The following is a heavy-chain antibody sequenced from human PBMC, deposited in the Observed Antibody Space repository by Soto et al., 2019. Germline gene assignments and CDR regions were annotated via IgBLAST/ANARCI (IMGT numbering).Heavy chain of an antibody. CDR3: ARAGGTTVPGPWHFDS. Sequence: PGGSLRLSCEASGFTFNTYSIHWVRQPPCKGLEWMAAIWYDGTQKYYADSVKGRFIISRDNSKKTLYLEMNSLRAEDTAVYYCARAGGTTVPGPWHFDSSGQGTLVTVSS. D-gene: IGHD4-17*01. V-gene: IGHV3-33*01. J-gene: IGHJ4*02. CDR1: GFTFNTYS. CDR2: IWYDGTQK.